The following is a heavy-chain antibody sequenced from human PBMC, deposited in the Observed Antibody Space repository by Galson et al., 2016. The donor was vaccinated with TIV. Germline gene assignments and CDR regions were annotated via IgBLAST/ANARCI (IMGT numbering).Heavy chain of an antibody. D-gene: IGHD3-16*01. CDR3: AGGGGVHWGYY. J-gene: IGHJ4*02. V-gene: IGHV1-2*02. CDR2: INPSGGA. Sequence: VKVSCKASGFTFVGYYLYWVRQAPGQGLEWMGWINPSGGAIYAQKVQDRVIMTRDTSITTAYMEMRSLRFDDTAVYYWAGGGGVHWGYYWGQGTLVTVSS. CDR1: GFTFVGYY.